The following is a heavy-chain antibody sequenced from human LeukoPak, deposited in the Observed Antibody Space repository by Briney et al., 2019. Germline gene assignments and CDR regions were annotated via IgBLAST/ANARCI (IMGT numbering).Heavy chain of an antibody. Sequence: EGSLRLSCAASGFTFSDYYMSWIRQTPGKGPEWVSYIIGTTISYADSVKGRFTISRDNAKNSLYLQMNSLRAEDTAVYYCARGGKRTFDYWGQGTLVTVSS. CDR1: GFTFSDYY. J-gene: IGHJ4*02. V-gene: IGHV3-11*04. D-gene: IGHD3-16*01. CDR2: IIGTTI. CDR3: ARGGKRTFDY.